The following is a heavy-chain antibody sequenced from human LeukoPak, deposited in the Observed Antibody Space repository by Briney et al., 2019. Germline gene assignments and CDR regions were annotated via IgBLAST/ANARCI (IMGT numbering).Heavy chain of an antibody. Sequence: MTSETLSLSCTVSGGSFSSYYWSWIRQPAGKGLEWIGRIYTSGSTNYNPSLKSRVTMSVDTSKNQFSLKLSSVTAADTAVYYCARARFGYNWFDPWGQGALVTVSS. CDR3: ARARFGYNWFDP. D-gene: IGHD3-10*02. CDR2: IYTSGST. V-gene: IGHV4-4*07. J-gene: IGHJ5*02. CDR1: GGSFSSYY.